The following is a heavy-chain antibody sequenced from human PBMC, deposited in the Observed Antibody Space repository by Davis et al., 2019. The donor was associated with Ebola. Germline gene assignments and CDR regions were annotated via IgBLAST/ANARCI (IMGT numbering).Heavy chain of an antibody. Sequence: ASVKVSCKASGYTFTGYYMHWVRQAPGQGLEWMGWINPNSGGTNYAQKFQGWVTMTRDTSISTAYMELSRLRSDDTAVYYCAREGNDSSGSCDYWGQGTLVTVSS. V-gene: IGHV1-2*04. CDR1: GYTFTGYY. CDR2: INPNSGGT. J-gene: IGHJ4*02. D-gene: IGHD3-22*01. CDR3: AREGNDSSGSCDY.